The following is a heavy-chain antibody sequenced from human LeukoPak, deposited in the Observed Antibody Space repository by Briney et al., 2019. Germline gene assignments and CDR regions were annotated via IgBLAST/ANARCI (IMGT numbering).Heavy chain of an antibody. CDR1: GGSFSGYY. V-gene: IGHV4-34*01. CDR3: ARDPGPMVRGAYNWFDP. CDR2: INHSGST. D-gene: IGHD3-10*01. Sequence: SETLSLTCAVYGGSFSGYYWSWIRQPPGKGLEWIGEINHSGSTNYNPSLKSRVTISVDTSKNQFSLKLSSVTAADTAVYYCARDPGPMVRGAYNWFDPWGQGTLVTVSS. J-gene: IGHJ5*02.